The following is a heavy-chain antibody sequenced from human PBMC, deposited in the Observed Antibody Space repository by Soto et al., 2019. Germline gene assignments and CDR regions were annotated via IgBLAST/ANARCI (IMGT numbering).Heavy chain of an antibody. CDR2: ISAHNGDT. V-gene: IGHV1-18*01. D-gene: IGHD3-22*01. Sequence: QIQLAQSGAEMKKTGASVKVSCKTSGYTFTSYGISWVRQAPGHGLEWVGWISAHNGDTKYAQNLLGRVTMTTDTSTSTAYMELRSLTSDDTAVYYCARDWSRYYDSSGLMWFYWGQGTLVTVSS. CDR3: ARDWSRYYDSSGLMWFY. CDR1: GYTFTSYG. J-gene: IGHJ4*02.